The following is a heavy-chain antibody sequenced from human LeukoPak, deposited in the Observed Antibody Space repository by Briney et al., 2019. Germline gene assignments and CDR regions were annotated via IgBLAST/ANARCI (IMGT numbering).Heavy chain of an antibody. CDR2: ISGSGGST. V-gene: IGHV3-23*01. Sequence: GGSLRLSCAASGFTFSSYAMSWVRQAPGKGLEWVSAISGSGGSTYYADSVKGRFTISRDNAKNSLYLQMNSLRAEDTAVYYCARPKTTVGYFDYWGQGTLVTVSS. CDR1: GFTFSSYA. CDR3: ARPKTTVGYFDY. J-gene: IGHJ4*02. D-gene: IGHD4-17*01.